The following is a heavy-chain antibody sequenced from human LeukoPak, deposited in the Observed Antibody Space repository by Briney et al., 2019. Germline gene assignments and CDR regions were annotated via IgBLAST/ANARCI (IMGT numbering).Heavy chain of an antibody. CDR3: ARGNYGSGSYYVGDFDY. V-gene: IGHV4-59*12. D-gene: IGHD3-10*01. CDR2: IYHTGNT. Sequence: PSETLSLTCTVSIDSIKNYYWNWIRQPPGKGLEWIGYIYHTGNTNYNPSLKSRLSMSIDPSKNQFSLKLNSVTAADTAVYYCARGNYGSGSYYVGDFDYWGRGTLVTVSP. CDR1: IDSIKNYY. J-gene: IGHJ4*02.